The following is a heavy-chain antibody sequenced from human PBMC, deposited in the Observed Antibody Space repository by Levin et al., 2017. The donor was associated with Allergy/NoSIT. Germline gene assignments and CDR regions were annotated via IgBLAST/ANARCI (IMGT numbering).Heavy chain of an antibody. CDR3: AKQCGANCYSDFDY. Sequence: TGGSLRLSCAASGFTFSSYAMSWVRQAPGKGLEWVSTISGTGGSTYYADSVKGRFTISRDNSKNTLYLHMNSLRAEDTAVYYCAKQCGANCYSDFDYWGQGTLVTVSS. V-gene: IGHV3-23*01. CDR2: ISGTGGST. J-gene: IGHJ4*02. D-gene: IGHD2-21*02. CDR1: GFTFSSYA.